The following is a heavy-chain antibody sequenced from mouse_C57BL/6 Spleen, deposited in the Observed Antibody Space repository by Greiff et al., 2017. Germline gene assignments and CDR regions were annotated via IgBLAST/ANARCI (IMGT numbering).Heavy chain of an antibody. CDR3: ARLGDGYYGY. J-gene: IGHJ2*01. D-gene: IGHD2-3*01. V-gene: IGHV1-59*01. CDR2: IDPSDSYT. Sequence: QVQLQQPGAELVRPGTSVKLSCEASGYTFTSYWMHWVKQRPGQGLEWIGVIDPSDSYTNYNQKFKGKATLTVDTSSSTAYMQLSSLTSEDSAVYYCARLGDGYYGYWGQGTTLTVSS. CDR1: GYTFTSYW.